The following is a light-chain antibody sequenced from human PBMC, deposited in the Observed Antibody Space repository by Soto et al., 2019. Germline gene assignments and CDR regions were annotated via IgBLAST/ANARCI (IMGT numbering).Light chain of an antibody. CDR1: QSISSW. J-gene: IGKJ2*01. V-gene: IGKV1-5*01. Sequence: DIQMTQSPSTLSASVGDRVTITCRASQSISSWLAWYQQKPGKAPKLLIYDASSLESGVPSRFSGSGSGTEFTLTISILHPDDFAHYYCQQYDSYLYTFGQGTKLEIK. CDR2: DAS. CDR3: QQYDSYLYT.